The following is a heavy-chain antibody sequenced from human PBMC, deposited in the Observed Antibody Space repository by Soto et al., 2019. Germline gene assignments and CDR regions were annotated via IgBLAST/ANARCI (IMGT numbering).Heavy chain of an antibody. Sequence: PSETLSLTCTVSGDSSVSSSSYYWGRIRQPPGKGLEWIGSIYYTGNTFYSPSFRSRLTISVDTSKSQFSLKLRSVTAADTATYYCASEVSSTDGMDVWGQGITVTVSS. V-gene: IGHV4-39*01. CDR1: GDSSVSSSSYY. CDR3: ASEVSSTDGMDV. CDR2: IYYTGNT. J-gene: IGHJ6*02. D-gene: IGHD2-15*01.